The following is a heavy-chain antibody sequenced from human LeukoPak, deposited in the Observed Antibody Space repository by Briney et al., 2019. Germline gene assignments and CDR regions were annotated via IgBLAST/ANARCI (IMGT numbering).Heavy chain of an antibody. V-gene: IGHV5-51*01. J-gene: IGHJ4*02. CDR1: GYIFTNYW. D-gene: IGHD3-10*01. CDR3: ARQSRDGSKTRGYYFDY. Sequence: GESLKISCQVSGYIFTNYWIGWVRQMPGKGLESMGIIYPADSDTTYSPSFQGQVTISVDKSISTVYLQWSSLKASDTAMYYRARQSRDGSKTRGYYFDYWGQGTLVTVSS. CDR2: IYPADSDT.